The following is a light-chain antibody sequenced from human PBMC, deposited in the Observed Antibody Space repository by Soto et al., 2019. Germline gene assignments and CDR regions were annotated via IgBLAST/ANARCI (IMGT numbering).Light chain of an antibody. CDR2: GAS. V-gene: IGKV3-20*01. CDR3: QQYGSSLTWT. J-gene: IGKJ1*01. Sequence: EIVLTQSPATLSLSPGDRATLSCRASQSVSNFLAWYQQKPGHAPRLLIYGASSRAAGIPDRFSGSGSGTDFTLTISGLEPEDFAVYYCQQYGSSLTWTFGQGTKVDI. CDR1: QSVSNF.